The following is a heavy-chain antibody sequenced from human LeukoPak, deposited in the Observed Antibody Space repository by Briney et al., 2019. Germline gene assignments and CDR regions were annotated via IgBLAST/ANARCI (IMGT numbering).Heavy chain of an antibody. V-gene: IGHV3-48*01. D-gene: IGHD6-13*01. CDR1: GFTFSSYS. CDR3: AKDTHSSSWFDY. J-gene: IGHJ4*02. Sequence: GGSLRLSCAASGFTFSSYSMNWVRQAPGKGLEWVSYISSSSSTIYYADSVKGRFTISRDNSKNTLYLQMNSLRAEDTAVYYCAKDTHSSSWFDYWGQGTLVTVSS. CDR2: ISSSSSTI.